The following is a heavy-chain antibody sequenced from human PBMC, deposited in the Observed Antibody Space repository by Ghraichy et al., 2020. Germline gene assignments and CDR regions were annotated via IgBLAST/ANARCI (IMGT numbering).Heavy chain of an antibody. CDR3: ARHIYCSSTSCSYDAFDI. CDR1: GGSISSYY. V-gene: IGHV4-59*08. D-gene: IGHD2-2*01. J-gene: IGHJ3*02. CDR2: IYYSGST. Sequence: SETLSLTCTVSGGSISSYYWSWIRQPPGKGLEWIGYIYYSGSTNYNPSLKSRVTISVDTSKNQFSLKLSSVTAADTAVYYCARHIYCSSTSCSYDAFDIWGQGTMVTVSS.